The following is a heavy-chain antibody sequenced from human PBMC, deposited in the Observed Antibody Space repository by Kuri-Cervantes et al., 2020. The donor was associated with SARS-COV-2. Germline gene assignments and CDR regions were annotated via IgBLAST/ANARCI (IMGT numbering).Heavy chain of an antibody. CDR1: GFTVSSNY. CDR2: IYSGGST. Sequence: LSLTCAASGFTVSSNYMSWVRQAPGKGLEWVSVIYSGGSTYYADSVKGRFTISRDNSKNTLYLQMNSLRAEDTAVYYCARVTTVVGDAFDIWGQGTMVTVSS. J-gene: IGHJ3*02. V-gene: IGHV3-53*01. D-gene: IGHD4-23*01. CDR3: ARVTTVVGDAFDI.